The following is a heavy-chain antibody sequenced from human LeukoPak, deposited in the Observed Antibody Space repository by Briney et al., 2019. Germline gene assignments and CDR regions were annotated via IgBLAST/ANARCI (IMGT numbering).Heavy chain of an antibody. Sequence: GGSLRLSCAASGFTFSSYAMSWVRQAPGEGLEWVSAISGSGGSTYYADSVKGRFTISRDKSKNTLYLQMNSLRAQDTAVYYCAKVAGSNYEEVYYFDYWGQGTLVTVSS. J-gene: IGHJ4*02. CDR3: AKVAGSNYEEVYYFDY. CDR2: ISGSGGST. D-gene: IGHD4-11*01. CDR1: GFTFSSYA. V-gene: IGHV3-23*01.